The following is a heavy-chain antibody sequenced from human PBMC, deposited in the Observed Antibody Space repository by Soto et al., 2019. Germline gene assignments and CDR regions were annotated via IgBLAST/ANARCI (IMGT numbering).Heavy chain of an antibody. V-gene: IGHV3-11*01. CDR2: ITSSGSTI. CDR3: AREWIVVPPGGSSGDY. Sequence: LRLSCAASGFTFSDYYMSWIRQAPGKGLEWVSYITSSGSTIYYAESVKGRFTISRDNAKNSVYLQMDSLRAEDTAVYYCAREWIVVPPGGSSGDYWGQGTLVTVSS. D-gene: IGHD2-2*01. CDR1: GFTFSDYY. J-gene: IGHJ4*02.